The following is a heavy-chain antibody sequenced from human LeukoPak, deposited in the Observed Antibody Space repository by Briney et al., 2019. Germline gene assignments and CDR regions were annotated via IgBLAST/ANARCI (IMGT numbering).Heavy chain of an antibody. J-gene: IGHJ3*02. Sequence: GASVKVSCKVSGYTLTELSMHWVRQAPGKGLEWMGGFDPEDGETIYAQKFQGRVTITRDTSASTAYMELSSLGSEDTAVFYCARVRRGYCTNGICYNSINDAFGIWGQGTVVTVSS. CDR3: ARVRRGYCTNGICYNSINDAFGI. V-gene: IGHV1-24*01. CDR2: FDPEDGET. CDR1: GYTLTELS. D-gene: IGHD2-8*01.